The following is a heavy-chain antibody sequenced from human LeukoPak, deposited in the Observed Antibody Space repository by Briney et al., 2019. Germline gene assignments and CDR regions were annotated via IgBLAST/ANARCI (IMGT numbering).Heavy chain of an antibody. CDR3: ARRTAVAPAYHFGY. CDR1: GGSISGYY. Sequence: SETLSLTCTVSGGSISGYYWTWIRQPPGKGLEWIGYIYHSGGTNYNPSLKSRVTISLDTSKSQFSLKLTSVTAADTAVYYCARRTAVAPAYHFGYWGQGTLVTVSS. CDR2: IYHSGGT. J-gene: IGHJ4*02. D-gene: IGHD5-18*01. V-gene: IGHV4-59*08.